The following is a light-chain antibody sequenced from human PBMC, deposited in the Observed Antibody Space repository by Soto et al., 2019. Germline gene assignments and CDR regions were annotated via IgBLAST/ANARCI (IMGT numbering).Light chain of an antibody. CDR2: SDN. J-gene: IGLJ1*01. CDR1: SSNIGGNT. CDR3: AAWDDSLNGYV. Sequence: QSVLTQPPSASGTPWQRVTISCSGSSSNIGGNTVNWYQQLPGTAPKLLMYSDNQRPSGVPDRFSGSKSGTSASLAISGLQSEDEADYFCAAWDDSLNGYVFGAGTKVTVL. V-gene: IGLV1-44*01.